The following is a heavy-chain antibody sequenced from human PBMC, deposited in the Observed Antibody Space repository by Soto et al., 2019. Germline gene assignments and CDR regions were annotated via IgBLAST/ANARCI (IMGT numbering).Heavy chain of an antibody. CDR3: ARQTTSDSRYYDFWSGYMGYYYGMDV. Sequence: SETLSLTCTVSGGSISSNSYYWGWIRQPPGKGLEWIGSIYYSGSTYYNPSLKSRVTISVDTSKNQFSLKLSSVTAADTAVYYCARQTTSDSRYYDFWSGYMGYYYGMDVRAQRTTVTVSS. V-gene: IGHV4-39*01. J-gene: IGHJ6*02. D-gene: IGHD3-3*01. CDR1: GGSISSNSYY. CDR2: IYYSGST.